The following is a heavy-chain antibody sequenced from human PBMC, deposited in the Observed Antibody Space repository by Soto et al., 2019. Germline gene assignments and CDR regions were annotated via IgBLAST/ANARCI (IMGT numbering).Heavy chain of an antibody. CDR1: GFTFSNYA. D-gene: IGHD6-19*01. CDR2: ISGSGGST. CDR3: ASRSSGWYFDY. J-gene: IGHJ4*02. V-gene: IGHV3-23*01. Sequence: EVQLLESGGGLVQPGGSLRLSCAASGFTFSNYAMNWVRQAPGKGLEWVSVISGSGGSTYYADSVKGRFTISRHNSKNTLYLQMNSLRAEDTAVYYCASRSSGWYFDYWGQGTLVTVSS.